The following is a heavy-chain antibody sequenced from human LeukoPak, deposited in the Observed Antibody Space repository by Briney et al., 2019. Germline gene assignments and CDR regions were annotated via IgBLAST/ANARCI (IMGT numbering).Heavy chain of an antibody. J-gene: IGHJ6*02. CDR3: ASHGEWFGELSSYYYYGMDV. Sequence: PGGSLRLSCAASGFTFDDYGMSWVRQAPGKGLEWVSGINWNGGSTGYADSVKGRFTISRDNAKNSLYLQMNSLRAEDTALYYCASHGEWFGELSSYYYYGMDVWGQGTTVTVSS. V-gene: IGHV3-20*04. CDR2: INWNGGST. D-gene: IGHD3-10*01. CDR1: GFTFDDYG.